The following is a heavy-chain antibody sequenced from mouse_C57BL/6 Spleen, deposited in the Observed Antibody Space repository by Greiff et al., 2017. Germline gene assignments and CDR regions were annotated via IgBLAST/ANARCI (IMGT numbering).Heavy chain of an antibody. CDR1: GYTFTDYE. D-gene: IGHD2-4*01. Sequence: VQLQQSGAELVRPGASVTLSCKASGYTFTDYEMHWVKQTPVHGLEWIGAIDPETGGTAYNQKFKGKAILTADKSSSTAYMELRSLTSEDSAVYYCTTKPSYEYAAWFAYWGQGTLVTVSA. J-gene: IGHJ3*01. CDR3: TTKPSYEYAAWFAY. V-gene: IGHV1-15*01. CDR2: IDPETGGT.